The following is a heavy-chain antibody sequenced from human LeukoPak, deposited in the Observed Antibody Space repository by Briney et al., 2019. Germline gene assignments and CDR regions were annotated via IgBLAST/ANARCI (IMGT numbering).Heavy chain of an antibody. Sequence: PGGSLRLSCAASGFTFSSYAMSWVRQAPGKGLEWVSAISGSGGSTYYADSVKGRFTISRDNSKNTLYLQMNSLRAEDTAVYYCAKDLNLEWLSYYYYYGMDVWAKGPRSPSP. CDR1: GFTFSSYA. CDR3: AKDLNLEWLSYYYYYGMDV. V-gene: IGHV3-23*01. D-gene: IGHD3-3*01. J-gene: IGHJ6*02. CDR2: ISGSGGST.